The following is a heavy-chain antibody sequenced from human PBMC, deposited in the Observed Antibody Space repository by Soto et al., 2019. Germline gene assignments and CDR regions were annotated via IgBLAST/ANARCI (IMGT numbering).Heavy chain of an antibody. J-gene: IGHJ3*02. V-gene: IGHV3-30-3*01. CDR3: ARLIVVVVAASVEGHDAFDI. CDR2: ISYDGSNK. Sequence: QVQLVESGGGVVQPGRSLRLSCAASGFTFSSYAMHWVRQAPGKGLEWVAVISYDGSNKYYADSVKGRFTISRDNSKNTRYLQMNSLRAEDTAVYYCARLIVVVVAASVEGHDAFDIWGQGTMVTVSS. CDR1: GFTFSSYA. D-gene: IGHD2-15*01.